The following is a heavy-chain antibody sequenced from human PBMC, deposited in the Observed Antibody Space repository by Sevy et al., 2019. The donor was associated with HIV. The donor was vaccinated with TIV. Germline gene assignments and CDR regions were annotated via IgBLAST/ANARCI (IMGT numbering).Heavy chain of an antibody. CDR2: IIPSVGIA. J-gene: IGHJ4*02. V-gene: IGHV1-69*10. CDR3: ASVRPCGGDCYFFDT. Sequence: GPSVKVSCKASGGTLNNYGMNWVRQAPGQGLDWMGGIIPSVGIASYAQKIQGRAAITADESTSTIYLEVGRLRSDDTAVYFWASVRPCGGDCYFFDTWGQGTLVTVSS. D-gene: IGHD2-21*02. CDR1: GGTLNNYG.